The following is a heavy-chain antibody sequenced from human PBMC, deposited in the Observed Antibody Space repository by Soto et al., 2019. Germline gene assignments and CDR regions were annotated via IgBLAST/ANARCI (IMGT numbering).Heavy chain of an antibody. CDR2: ISSNGGAI. D-gene: IGHD6-6*01. J-gene: IGHJ4*02. CDR1: GFTFSTYA. V-gene: IGHV3-23*01. CDR3: ARIGTASSSDF. Sequence: EVHLLESGGTLVQPGGSLRLSCTTSGFTFSTYAMSWVRQAPGKGLEWVSSISSNGGAIFYGDSVKGRFIFSRDNSKNMMYLHMGSLRADDTAMYYCARIGTASSSDFWGQGTLVTFAS.